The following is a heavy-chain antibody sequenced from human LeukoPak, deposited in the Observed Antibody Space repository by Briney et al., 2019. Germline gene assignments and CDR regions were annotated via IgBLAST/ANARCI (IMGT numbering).Heavy chain of an antibody. CDR3: AKNSGSSYYFDY. CDR1: GFTFDDYA. Sequence: GGPLRLSCAASGFTFDDYAMHWVRQAPGKGLEWVSLISGDGGSTYYADSVKGRFTISRDNSKNSLYLQMNSLRTEDTALYYCAKNSGSSYYFDYWGQGTLVTVSS. V-gene: IGHV3-43*02. J-gene: IGHJ4*02. CDR2: ISGDGGST. D-gene: IGHD1-26*01.